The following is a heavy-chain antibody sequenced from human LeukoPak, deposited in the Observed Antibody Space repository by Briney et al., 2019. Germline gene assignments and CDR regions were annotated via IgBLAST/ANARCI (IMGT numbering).Heavy chain of an antibody. CDR2: INEDGSIT. CDR3: ARDLGGIAGS. D-gene: IGHD1-26*01. CDR1: GFTFTRYW. V-gene: IGHV3-74*01. J-gene: IGHJ4*02. Sequence: GGSLRLSCAASGFTFTRYWMHWVRQVPGKGLDWVSRINEDGSITTHADSVRGRFTISRDNAKDTLYLQMNSLRSEDTAVYYCARDLGGIAGSWGQGTLVTVSS.